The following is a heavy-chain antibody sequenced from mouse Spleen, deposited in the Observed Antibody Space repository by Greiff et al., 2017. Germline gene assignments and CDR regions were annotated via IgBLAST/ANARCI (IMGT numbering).Heavy chain of an antibody. CDR3: ARHDGTRWFAY. J-gene: IGHJ3*01. Sequence: EVMLVESGGGLVKLGGSLKLSCAASGFTFSSYAMSWVRQTPEKRLEWVATISSGGGNTYYPDSVKGRFTISRDNAKNTLYLQMSSLKSEDTAMYYCARHDGTRWFAYLGQVTLVTVSA. D-gene: IGHD2-3*01. V-gene: IGHV5-9*01. CDR2: ISSGGGNT. CDR1: GFTFSSYA.